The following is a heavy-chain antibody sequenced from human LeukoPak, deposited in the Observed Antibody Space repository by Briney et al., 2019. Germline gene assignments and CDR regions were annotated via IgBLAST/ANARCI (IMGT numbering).Heavy chain of an antibody. Sequence: GGSLRLSCAASGFTFSSYSMDWVRQAPGKGLEWVSSISSSSSYIYYADSVKGRFTISRDNAKNSLYLQMNSLRAVDTAVYYCARSGAFPGDGWFDPWGQGTLVTVSS. CDR3: ARSGAFPGDGWFDP. D-gene: IGHD3-16*01. V-gene: IGHV3-21*01. CDR1: GFTFSSYS. J-gene: IGHJ5*02. CDR2: ISSSSSYI.